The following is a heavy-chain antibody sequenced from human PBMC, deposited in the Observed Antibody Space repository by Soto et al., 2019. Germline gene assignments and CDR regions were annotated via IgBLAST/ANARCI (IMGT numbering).Heavy chain of an antibody. D-gene: IGHD5-18*01. V-gene: IGHV3-48*02. CDR3: ARDPPGTAMVLYYYYYGMDV. CDR1: GFTFSSYS. J-gene: IGHJ6*02. CDR2: ISSSSSTI. Sequence: GSLRLSCAASGFTFSSYSMNWVRQAPGKGLEWVSYISSSSSTIYYADSVKGRFTISRDNAKNSLYLQMNSLRDEDTAVYYCARDPPGTAMVLYYYYYGMDVWGQGTTVTVSS.